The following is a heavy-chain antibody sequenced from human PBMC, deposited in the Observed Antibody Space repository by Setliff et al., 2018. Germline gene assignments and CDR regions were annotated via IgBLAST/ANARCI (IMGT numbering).Heavy chain of an antibody. CDR1: GGSISSSSYY. V-gene: IGHV4-39*07. J-gene: IGHJ3*02. Sequence: SETLSLTCTVSGGSISSSSYYWGWVRQPPGQGLEWIGTIYDSGTSYYNPSLKSRVTISADTSKNQFSLILSSLTAADTAVYYCVRGRIRGICSGPHCTYDPFDIWGQGTTVTV. D-gene: IGHD2-15*01. CDR3: VRGRIRGICSGPHCTYDPFDI. CDR2: IYDSGTS.